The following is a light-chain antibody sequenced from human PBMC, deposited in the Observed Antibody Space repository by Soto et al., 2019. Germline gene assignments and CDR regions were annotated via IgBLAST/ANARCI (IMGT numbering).Light chain of an antibody. J-gene: IGLJ1*01. Sequence: QSVLTQPASVFGSPGQSITFSCTGTSSDVGGYNFVSWYQQHPGKAPKLMIYAVSSRPSGVSNRFSGSKSGNTASLTISGLQPEDEADYYCSSYTTSTTVVFGAGTKVTVL. CDR2: AVS. CDR3: SSYTTSTTVV. CDR1: SSDVGGYNF. V-gene: IGLV2-14*03.